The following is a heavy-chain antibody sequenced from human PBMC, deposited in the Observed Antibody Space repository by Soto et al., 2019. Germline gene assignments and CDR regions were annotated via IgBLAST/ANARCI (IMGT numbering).Heavy chain of an antibody. CDR3: ARDFQDYDILTGYYG. V-gene: IGHV3-74*01. CDR1: GFTFSSYW. J-gene: IGHJ4*02. D-gene: IGHD3-9*01. Sequence: PGGSLRLSCAASGFTFSSYWMHWVRQAPGKGLVWVSRINSDGSSTSYADSVKGRFTISRDNAKNTLYLQMNSLRAEDTAVYYCARDFQDYDILTGYYGWGQGTLVTVSS. CDR2: INSDGSST.